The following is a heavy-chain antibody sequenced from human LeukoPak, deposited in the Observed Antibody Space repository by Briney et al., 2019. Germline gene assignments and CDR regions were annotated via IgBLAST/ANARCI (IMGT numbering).Heavy chain of an antibody. CDR2: INPNSGGT. V-gene: IGHV1-2*02. D-gene: IGHD3-22*01. J-gene: IGHJ3*02. CDR3: AKDADSSGYYYKPCAFDI. CDR1: GYTFTGYY. Sequence: GASVKVSCKASGYTFTGYYMHWVRQAPGQGLEWMGWINPNSGGTNYAQKFQGRVTMTRDTSISTAYMELSRLRSDDTALYYCAKDADSSGYYYKPCAFDIWGQGTMVTVSS.